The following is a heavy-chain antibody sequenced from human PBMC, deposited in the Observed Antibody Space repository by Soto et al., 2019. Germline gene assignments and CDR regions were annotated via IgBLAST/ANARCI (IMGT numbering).Heavy chain of an antibody. J-gene: IGHJ4*02. CDR2: ISYDGSNK. CDR1: GFTFSSYG. Sequence: GGSLRLSCAASGFTFSSYGMHWVRQAPGKGLEWVAVISYDGSNKYYADSVKGRFTISRDNSKNTLYLQMNSLRAEDTAVYYCAKESPWVYSYGHFDYWGQGTLVTVSS. CDR3: AKESPWVYSYGHFDY. V-gene: IGHV3-30*18. D-gene: IGHD5-18*01.